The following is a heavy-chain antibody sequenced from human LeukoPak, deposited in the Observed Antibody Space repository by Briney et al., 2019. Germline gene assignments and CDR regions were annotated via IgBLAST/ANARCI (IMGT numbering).Heavy chain of an antibody. CDR2: IYSSGST. V-gene: IGHV4-4*07. J-gene: IGHJ4*02. Sequence: SETLSLTCTVSGGSISSYYWSWIRHPAGKGLEWIGRIYSSGSTNYNPSLKSRLTMSVDTSKNQSSLKLSSVTAADTAVYYCARGVTVRGDRTFDYWGEGTLVTVSS. CDR1: GGSISSYY. D-gene: IGHD3-10*01. CDR3: ARGVTVRGDRTFDY.